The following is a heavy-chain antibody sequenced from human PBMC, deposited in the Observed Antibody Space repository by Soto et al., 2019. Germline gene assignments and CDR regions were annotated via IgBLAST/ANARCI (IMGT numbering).Heavy chain of an antibody. CDR2: ISSSSSYT. CDR1: GFTFSDYY. V-gene: IGHV3-11*05. J-gene: IGHJ4*02. CDR3: ARAYYGSGSPGY. D-gene: IGHD3-10*01. Sequence: QVQLVESGGGLVKPGGSLRLSCAASGFTFSDYYMFWIRQAPGKGLEWVSYISSSSSYTNYADSVKGRFTISRDNARNALYLQMSSRRAEDTAGYYCARAYYGSGSPGYWGQGTLVTVSS.